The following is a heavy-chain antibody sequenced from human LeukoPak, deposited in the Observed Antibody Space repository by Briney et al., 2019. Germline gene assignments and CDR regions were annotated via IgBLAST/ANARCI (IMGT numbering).Heavy chain of an antibody. D-gene: IGHD3-10*01. J-gene: IGHJ3*02. Sequence: SETLSLTCTVSGGSISNYYWSWIRQSPGKGPEWIGYIHTSGSTNYNPSLRSRVTMSVDTSKNQFSLKLMSVTAADTAVYYCARRDLPSLTGALDIRGQGTLVTVSS. CDR1: GGSISNYY. CDR2: IHTSGST. CDR3: ARRDLPSLTGALDI. V-gene: IGHV4-4*08.